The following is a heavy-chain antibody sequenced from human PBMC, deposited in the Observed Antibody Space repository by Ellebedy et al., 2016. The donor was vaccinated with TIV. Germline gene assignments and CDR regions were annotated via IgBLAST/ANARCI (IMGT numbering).Heavy chain of an antibody. V-gene: IGHV1-69*13. D-gene: IGHD2-15*01. Sequence: ASVKVSXXASGGTFSIYALSWVRQTRGQGLELMGGFIPLFGTANCPPKFQGRVTITADDSTNTAYMELSSLRSEDTAVYYCAKKYGDSSDIDLDAFDIWGQGTMVTVSS. CDR1: GGTFSIYA. CDR2: FIPLFGTA. CDR3: AKKYGDSSDIDLDAFDI. J-gene: IGHJ3*02.